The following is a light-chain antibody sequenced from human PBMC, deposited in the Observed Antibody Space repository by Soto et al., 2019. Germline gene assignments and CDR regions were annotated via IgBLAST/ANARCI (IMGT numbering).Light chain of an antibody. J-gene: IGLJ3*02. Sequence: QAVLTQSSSASASLGSSDKLTCTLSSGHSSYIIAWHQQQPGKAPRYLMKLEGSGGYNKGSGVPDRFSGSSSGADRYLTISNLQFEDEADYYCETWDFNTRVFGGGTKLTVL. CDR1: SGHSSYI. V-gene: IGLV4-60*02. CDR2: LEGSGGY. CDR3: ETWDFNTRV.